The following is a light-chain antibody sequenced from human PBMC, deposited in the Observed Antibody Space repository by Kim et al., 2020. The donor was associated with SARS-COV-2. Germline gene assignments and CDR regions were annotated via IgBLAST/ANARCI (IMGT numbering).Light chain of an antibody. CDR1: QDIANS. V-gene: IGKV1-27*01. CDR3: QKYNSAQWT. Sequence: ASVGDRVTSTCWASQDIANSLAWYQQKPGKVPQVLIYAASTLQSGVPSRISGSGSGTEFTLTIGSLQTEDVATYYCQKYNSAQWTFGPGTKVDIK. CDR2: AAS. J-gene: IGKJ1*01.